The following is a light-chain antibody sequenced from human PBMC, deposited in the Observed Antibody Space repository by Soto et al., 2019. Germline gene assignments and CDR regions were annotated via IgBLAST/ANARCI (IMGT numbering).Light chain of an antibody. V-gene: IGKV3-20*01. CDR2: GAS. CDR3: QQYGSSTCT. CDR1: QSVSSSY. Sequence: EIVLTQSPGTLSLSPGERATISCRASQSVSSSYLAWYRQKPGQAPSLLIYGASSRATGIPDMVSGSGSGTDFALTISRLEPEDVAVYYCQQYGSSTCTCGQGTKLEIK. J-gene: IGKJ2*02.